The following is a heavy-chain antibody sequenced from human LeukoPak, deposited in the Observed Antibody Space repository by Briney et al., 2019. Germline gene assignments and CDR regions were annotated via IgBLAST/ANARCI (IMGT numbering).Heavy chain of an antibody. J-gene: IGHJ5*02. CDR1: GFTLANYW. CDR2: IHPSDSDT. V-gene: IGHV5-51*01. CDR3: ARHRMVRKVGWFDP. Sequence: GESLKISCKGFGFTLANYWIAWVRQVPGKGLEWMGIIHPSDSDTRYSPSFQGQVTISVDKSISTAYLQWISLKTSDSATYYCARHRMVRKVGWFDPWGQGTQVTVSS. D-gene: IGHD3-10*01.